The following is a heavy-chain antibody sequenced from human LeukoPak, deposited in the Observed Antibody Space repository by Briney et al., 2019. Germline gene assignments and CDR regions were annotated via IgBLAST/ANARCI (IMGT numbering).Heavy chain of an antibody. Sequence: SETLSLTCTVSGGSISSGSYYWSWIRQPAGKGLEWIGRIYTSGSTNYNPSLKSRVTISVDTSKNQFSLNLSSVTAADTPVYSCASLKLDDSSGYTGGYHFDYWGQGTLVTVSS. CDR3: ASLKLDDSSGYTGGYHFDY. CDR2: IYTSGST. J-gene: IGHJ4*02. CDR1: GGSISSGSYY. V-gene: IGHV4-61*02. D-gene: IGHD3-22*01.